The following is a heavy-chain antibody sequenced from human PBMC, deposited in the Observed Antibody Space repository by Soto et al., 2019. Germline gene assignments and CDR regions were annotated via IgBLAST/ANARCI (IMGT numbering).Heavy chain of an antibody. J-gene: IGHJ3*01. Sequence: EVQLVESGGGLVKPGGSLRLSCVASGFTFSDVWMSWVRQVPGKGLEWVVHIISKADGGTTDTAAPVKGRFTISRDDSKETLYLQMNSLKSEDTALYYWPPGRDLWGQGTMVTVSS. CDR3: PPGRDL. CDR1: GFTFSDVW. D-gene: IGHD1-26*01. V-gene: IGHV3-15*01. CDR2: IISKADGGTT.